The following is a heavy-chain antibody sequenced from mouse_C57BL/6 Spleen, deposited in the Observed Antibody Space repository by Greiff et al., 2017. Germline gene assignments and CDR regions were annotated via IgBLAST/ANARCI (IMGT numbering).Heavy chain of an antibody. D-gene: IGHD2-4*01. CDR2: INPGSGGT. Sequence: QVHVMQSGAELVRPGTSVKVSCKASGYAFTNYLIEWVKQRPGQGLEWIGVINPGSGGTNYNEKFKGKATLTADKSSSTAYMQLSSLTSEDSAVYFCARRNYYFLDCWGKGTTLTVSS. J-gene: IGHJ2*01. CDR3: ARRNYYFLDC. CDR1: GYAFTNYL. V-gene: IGHV1-54*01.